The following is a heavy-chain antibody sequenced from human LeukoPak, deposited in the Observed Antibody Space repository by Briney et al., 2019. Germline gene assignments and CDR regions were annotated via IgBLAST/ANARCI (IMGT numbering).Heavy chain of an antibody. D-gene: IGHD3-10*01. J-gene: IGHJ6*02. V-gene: IGHV4-31*03. CDR1: GGSISSGGYY. CDR3: ARDLLWFGELLYMGGIYGMDV. CDR2: IYYSGST. Sequence: PSETLSLTCTVSGGSISSGGYYWSWIRQHPGKGLEWIGYIYYSGSTYYNPSLKSRVTISVDTSKNQFSLKLSSVTAADTAVYYCARDLLWFGELLYMGGIYGMDVWGQGTTVTVSS.